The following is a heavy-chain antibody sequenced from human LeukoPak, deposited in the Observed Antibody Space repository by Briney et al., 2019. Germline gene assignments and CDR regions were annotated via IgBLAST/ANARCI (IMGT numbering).Heavy chain of an antibody. CDR2: IYYSGST. CDR1: GGSISSYY. D-gene: IGHD6-13*01. CDR3: ARSSIAAAWYAVLDI. V-gene: IGHV4-59*08. Sequence: SETLSLTCTVSGGSISSYYWNWIRQPPGKGLEWIGYIYYSGSTNYNPSLKSRVTISVDTSKNQFSLKLSSVTAADTAVYYCARSSIAAAWYAVLDIWGQGTMVTVSS. J-gene: IGHJ3*02.